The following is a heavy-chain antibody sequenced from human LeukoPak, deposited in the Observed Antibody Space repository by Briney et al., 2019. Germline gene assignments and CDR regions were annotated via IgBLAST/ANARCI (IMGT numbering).Heavy chain of an antibody. CDR2: INHSGST. CDR3: ASSGYSDY. D-gene: IGHD3-22*01. V-gene: IGHV4-34*01. Sequence: SETLSLTCAVYGGSFSGYYWSWNRQPPGKGLEWIGEINHSGSTNYNPSLKSRVTISVDTSKNQFSLKLSSVTAADTAVYYCASSGYSDYWGQGTLVTVSS. CDR1: GGSFSGYY. J-gene: IGHJ4*02.